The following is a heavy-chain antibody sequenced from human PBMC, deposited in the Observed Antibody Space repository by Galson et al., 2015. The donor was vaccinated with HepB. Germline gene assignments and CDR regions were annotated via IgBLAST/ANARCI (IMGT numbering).Heavy chain of an antibody. D-gene: IGHD3-10*01. CDR2: IYYSGST. J-gene: IGHJ4*02. V-gene: IGHV4-39*01. CDR3: VGYYGSGSYDY. CDR1: GGSISSSSYY. Sequence: SETLSLTCTVSGGSISSSSYYWGWIRQPPGKGLEWIGSIYYSGSTYYNPSLKSRVTISVDTSKNQFSLKLSSVTAADTAVYYCVGYYGSGSYDYWGQGTLVTVSS.